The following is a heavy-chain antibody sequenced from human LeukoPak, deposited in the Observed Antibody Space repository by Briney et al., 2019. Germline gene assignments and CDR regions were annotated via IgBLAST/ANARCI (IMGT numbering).Heavy chain of an antibody. J-gene: IGHJ4*02. Sequence: PGGSLRLSCAASGFTFSSYSMNWVRQAPGKGLEWVSSISSSSSSYIYYADSVKGRFTISRDNAKNSLYLQMNSLRAEDTAVYYCARDSAKGRSYCDYWGQGTLVTVSS. CDR3: ARDSAKGRSYCDY. V-gene: IGHV3-21*01. CDR2: ISSSSSSYI. D-gene: IGHD3-10*01. CDR1: GFTFSSYS.